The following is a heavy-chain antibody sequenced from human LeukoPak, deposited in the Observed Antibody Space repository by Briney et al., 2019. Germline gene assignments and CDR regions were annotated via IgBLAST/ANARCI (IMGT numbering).Heavy chain of an antibody. J-gene: IGHJ3*02. CDR1: GFTFSGSA. CDR3: TRYSGAGDAFGI. Sequence: GGSLRLSCAASGFTFSGSAMHWVRQASGKRLEWVGRIRSKANSYATAYAASVKGRFTISRDDSKNTAYLQMNSLKTEDTAVYYCTRYSGAGDAFGIWGQGTMVTVSS. CDR2: IRSKANSYAT. D-gene: IGHD3-10*01. V-gene: IGHV3-73*01.